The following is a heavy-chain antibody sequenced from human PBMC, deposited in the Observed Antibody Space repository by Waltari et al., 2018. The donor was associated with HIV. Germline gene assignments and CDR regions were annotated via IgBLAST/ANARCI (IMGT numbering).Heavy chain of an antibody. CDR2: IWHDGSKK. CDR3: ARDPGTLLIAVAGAFDY. V-gene: IGHV3-33*01. J-gene: IGHJ4*02. D-gene: IGHD6-19*01. CDR1: GFSVSRYG. Sequence: QVQLVESGGGVVRPGRSLRLSCSASGFSVSRYGMHGARQAPGKGLEWVAVIWHDGSKKYYAGSVKGRFTVSRDTSKNTLYLEMNRLRAEDTAVYHCARDPGTLLIAVAGAFDYWGPGIPVTVSS.